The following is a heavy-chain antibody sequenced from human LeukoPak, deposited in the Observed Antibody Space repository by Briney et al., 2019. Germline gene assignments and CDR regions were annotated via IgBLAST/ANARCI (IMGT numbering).Heavy chain of an antibody. D-gene: IGHD3-22*01. V-gene: IGHV3-21*01. CDR1: SFTFSSYS. J-gene: IGHJ4*02. Sequence: SGGSLRLSCAASSFTFSSYSMNWVRKAPGKGLEGVSSISSSSSYIYYADSVKGRFTISRDNAKNSLYLQMNSLRAEDTAVYYCARGYYYDSSGYTYWGQGTLVTVSS. CDR3: ARGYYYDSSGYTY. CDR2: ISSSSSYI.